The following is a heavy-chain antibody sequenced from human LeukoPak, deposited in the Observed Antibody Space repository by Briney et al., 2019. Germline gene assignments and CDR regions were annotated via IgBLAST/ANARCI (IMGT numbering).Heavy chain of an antibody. D-gene: IGHD3-22*01. CDR3: AREHYYDSSGQPDY. V-gene: IGHV1-46*01. Sequence: GASVKVSCKASGYTFTSYYMHWVRQAPGQGLEWMGIINPSGGSTSYAQKLQGRVTMTTDTSTSTAYMELRSLRSDDTAVYYCAREHYYDSSGQPDYWGQGTLVTVSS. J-gene: IGHJ4*02. CDR1: GYTFTSYY. CDR2: INPSGGST.